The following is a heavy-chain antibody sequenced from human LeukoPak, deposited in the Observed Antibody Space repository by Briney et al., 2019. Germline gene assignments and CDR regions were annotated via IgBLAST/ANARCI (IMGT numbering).Heavy chain of an antibody. J-gene: IGHJ4*02. CDR1: GYRLGGYY. D-gene: IGHD3-10*01. Sequence: ASVKVSCKASGYRLGGYYMHWVRQAPGQGLEWMGRINPDSGVTSYAQKFQGRVTMTRDTSISTVYMDLRSVRSDDTAVYHCAREAGGSGTYYIDYWGQGTLVTVSS. CDR2: INPDSGVT. CDR3: AREAGGSGTYYIDY. V-gene: IGHV1-2*06.